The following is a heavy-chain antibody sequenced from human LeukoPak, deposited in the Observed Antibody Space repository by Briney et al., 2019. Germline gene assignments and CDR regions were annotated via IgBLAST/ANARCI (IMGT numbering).Heavy chain of an antibody. V-gene: IGHV1-8*03. Sequence: AAVKVCCKASGYTFTSYDINWVRQATGQGLEWMGWMNPNSGNTGYAQKFRGRVTITRNTSISTAYMELSSLRSEDTAVYYCARGDYYDSSGYYPPNYYYYYMDVWGKGTTVTVSS. CDR1: GYTFTSYD. CDR3: ARGDYYDSSGYYPPNYYYYYMDV. CDR2: MNPNSGNT. J-gene: IGHJ6*03. D-gene: IGHD3-22*01.